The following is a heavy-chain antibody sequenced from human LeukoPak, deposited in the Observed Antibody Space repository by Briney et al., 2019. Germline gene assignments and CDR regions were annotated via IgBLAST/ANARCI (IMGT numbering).Heavy chain of an antibody. CDR2: ISGSGGST. J-gene: IGHJ4*02. Sequence: GGSLRLSCTASGFTFSSYGMSWVRQAPGKGLEWVSGISGSGGSTYYADSVKGRFTISRDNSKSTLYPQMNSLRAEDTAVYYCAKFPDRRRIGSGTYYNGIHFDYWGQGTLVTVSS. V-gene: IGHV3-23*01. CDR3: AKFPDRRRIGSGTYYNGIHFDY. CDR1: GFTFSSYG. D-gene: IGHD3-10*01.